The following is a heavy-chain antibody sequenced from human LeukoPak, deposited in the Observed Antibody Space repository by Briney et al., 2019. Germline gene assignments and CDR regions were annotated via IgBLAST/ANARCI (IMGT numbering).Heavy chain of an antibody. J-gene: IGHJ4*02. Sequence: ASVKVSCKASGYTFTSYYMHWVRQAPGQGLEWMGTINPSGGSTSYAQKFQGRVTMTRDTSTSTVYTELSSLRSEDTAVYYCARSDTAMVTALVYWGQGTLVTVSS. CDR2: INPSGGST. V-gene: IGHV1-46*01. CDR1: GYTFTSYY. CDR3: ARSDTAMVTALVY. D-gene: IGHD5-18*01.